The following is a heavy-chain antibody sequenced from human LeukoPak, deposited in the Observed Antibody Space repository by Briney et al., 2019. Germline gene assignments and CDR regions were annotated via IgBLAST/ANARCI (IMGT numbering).Heavy chain of an antibody. CDR2: ISSSSSTI. CDR1: GFTFSSYS. V-gene: IGHV3-48*04. J-gene: IGHJ4*02. CDR3: ARDVSSPRRGNLDY. Sequence: GGSLRLPCAASGFTFSSYSMNWVRQAPGKGLEWVSYISSSSSTIYYADSVKGRFTISRDNAKNSLYLQMNSLRAEDTAVYYCARDVSSPRRGNLDYWGQGTLVTVSS. D-gene: IGHD1-14*01.